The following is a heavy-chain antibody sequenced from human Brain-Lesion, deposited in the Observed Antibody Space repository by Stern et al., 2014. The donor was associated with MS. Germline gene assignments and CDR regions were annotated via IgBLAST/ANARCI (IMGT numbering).Heavy chain of an antibody. Sequence: VQLVESGGGVVQPGRSLRLSCAVSGFTFSSYGMYWVRQAPGKGLEWGAGKWFDGTKKNYIESVKGRFTISRDNSKNTLSLQMTSLRAEDTAVYYCAKDKKDSSGWNLYFYGMDVWGQGTTVIVSS. D-gene: IGHD6-19*01. CDR3: AKDKKDSSGWNLYFYGMDV. CDR1: GFTFSSYG. J-gene: IGHJ6*02. V-gene: IGHV3-33*06. CDR2: KWFDGTKK.